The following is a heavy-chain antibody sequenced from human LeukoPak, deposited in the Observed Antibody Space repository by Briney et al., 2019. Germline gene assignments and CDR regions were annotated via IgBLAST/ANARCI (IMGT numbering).Heavy chain of an antibody. V-gene: IGHV4-31*03. J-gene: IGHJ4*02. D-gene: IGHD3-10*01. Sequence: SETLSLTCTVSGGSISGGGYYWSWIRQYPGKGLEWIGYIFDNGSTDYNPSLKSRVTISVDTSKNQLSLKLRSLTAADTAVYYCARESYGSGSYYYWGQGTLVTVSS. CDR2: IFDNGST. CDR1: GGSISGGGYY. CDR3: ARESYGSGSYYY.